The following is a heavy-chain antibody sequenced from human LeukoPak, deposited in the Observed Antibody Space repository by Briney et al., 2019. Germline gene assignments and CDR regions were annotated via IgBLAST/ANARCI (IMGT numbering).Heavy chain of an antibody. CDR1: GFTFSSYA. CDR2: ISGSGGST. J-gene: IGHJ4*02. Sequence: AGGSLRLSCAASGFTFSSYAMSWVRQAPGKGLEWVSAISGSGGSTYYADSVKGRFTISRDNSKNTLYLQMNSLRAEDTAVYYCAKVTSSGYYYPAGVDYWGQGSLVTVSS. CDR3: AKVTSSGYYYPAGVDY. D-gene: IGHD3-22*01. V-gene: IGHV3-23*01.